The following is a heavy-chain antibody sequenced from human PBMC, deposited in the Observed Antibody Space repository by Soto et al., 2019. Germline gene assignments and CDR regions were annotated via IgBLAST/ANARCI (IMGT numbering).Heavy chain of an antibody. D-gene: IGHD6-19*01. CDR2: ISGSGGST. V-gene: IGHV3-23*01. Sequence: LRLSCAASGFTFSSYAMSWVRQAPGKGLEWVSAISGSGGSTYYADSVKGRFTISRDNSKNTLYLQMNSLRAEDTAVYYCAKDRELYSRGLYYLDYWGQGTLVTVSS. CDR3: AKDRELYSRGLYYLDY. CDR1: GFTFSSYA. J-gene: IGHJ4*02.